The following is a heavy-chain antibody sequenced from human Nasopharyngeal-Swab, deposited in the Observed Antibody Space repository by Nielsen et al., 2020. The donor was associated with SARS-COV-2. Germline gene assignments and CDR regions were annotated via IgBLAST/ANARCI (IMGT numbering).Heavy chain of an antibody. Sequence: GGSLTLSSAASGFTFSSYAMSWVRQAPGKGLEWVSAISGSGGSTYYADSVKGRFTISRDNSKNTLYLQMNSLRAEDTAVYYCANGDTVAGTGYWGQGTLVTVSS. J-gene: IGHJ4*02. CDR2: ISGSGGST. D-gene: IGHD6-19*01. V-gene: IGHV3-23*01. CDR3: ANGDTVAGTGY. CDR1: GFTFSSYA.